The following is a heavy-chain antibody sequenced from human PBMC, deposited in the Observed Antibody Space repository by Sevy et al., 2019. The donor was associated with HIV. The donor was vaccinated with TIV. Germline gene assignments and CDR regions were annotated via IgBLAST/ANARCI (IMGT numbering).Heavy chain of an antibody. CDR1: GFTFSSYW. D-gene: IGHD2-2*01. CDR3: ARDILVVPAAPKYYYYYYMDV. CDR2: IKQDGSEK. Sequence: GGSLRLSCAASGFTFSSYWMSWVRQAPGKGLEWVANIKQDGSEKYYVDSVKGRFTISRDNAKNSLYLQMNSLRAEDTAVYYCARDILVVPAAPKYYYYYYMDVWGKGTTVTVSS. V-gene: IGHV3-7*03. J-gene: IGHJ6*03.